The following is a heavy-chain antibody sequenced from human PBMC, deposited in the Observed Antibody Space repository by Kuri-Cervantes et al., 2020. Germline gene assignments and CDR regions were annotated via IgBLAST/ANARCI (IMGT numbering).Heavy chain of an antibody. V-gene: IGHV3-74*01. CDR2: INSDGSST. CDR1: GFTFSSYW. J-gene: IGHJ3*02. CDR3: ARDDDDYYGSGSYYN. D-gene: IGHD3-10*01. Sequence: GGSLRLSCAASGFTFSSYWMHWVRQAPGKGLVWVSRINSDGSSTSYADSVKGRFTISRDNAKNTLYLQMNNLRAEDTAVYYCARDDDDYYGSGSYYNWGQGTMVTVSS.